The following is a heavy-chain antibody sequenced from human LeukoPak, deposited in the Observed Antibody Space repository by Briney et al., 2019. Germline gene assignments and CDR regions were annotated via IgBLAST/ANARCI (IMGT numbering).Heavy chain of an antibody. CDR3: ARGSYYYDSRGNRDAFDI. J-gene: IGHJ3*02. Sequence: SSQTLSLTCTVSGGSISSGRYYGSWIRQPAGKGLEWIGRIYTSGSTNYNPSLTSRVTISVDTSKNQFSLKLSSVTAADTAVYYCARGSYYYDSRGNRDAFDIWGQGTMVTVSS. D-gene: IGHD3-22*01. CDR1: GGSISSGRYY. CDR2: IYTSGST. V-gene: IGHV4-61*02.